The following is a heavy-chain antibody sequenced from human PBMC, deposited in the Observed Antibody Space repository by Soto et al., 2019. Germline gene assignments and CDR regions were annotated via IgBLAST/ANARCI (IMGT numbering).Heavy chain of an antibody. CDR2: IDPKNGGT. CDR1: GYSISAYY. CDR3: GRDDYGIFPY. V-gene: IGHV1-2*02. J-gene: IGHJ4*02. Sequence: WASVKVSCKASGYSISAYYIHWVRQAPGQGLEWMGWIDPKNGGTVSAQKFQGRLTMTRDTSISTVYMDLSGLTSDDTALYYCGRDDYGIFPYWGQGSLVTVSS. D-gene: IGHD3-10*01.